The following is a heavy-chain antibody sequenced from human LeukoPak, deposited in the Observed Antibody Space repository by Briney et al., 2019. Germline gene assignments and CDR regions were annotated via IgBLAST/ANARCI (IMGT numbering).Heavy chain of an antibody. J-gene: IGHJ4*02. V-gene: IGHV1-46*01. D-gene: IGHD5-24*01. CDR2: INPSGGST. CDR1: GYTFTGYY. CDR3: ARVTDGYYYFDY. Sequence: ASVKVSCKASGYTFTGYYMHWVRQAPGQGLEWMGIINPSGGSTSYAQKFQGRVTMTRDMSTSTVYMELSSLRSEDTAVYYCARVTDGYYYFDYWGQGTLVTVSS.